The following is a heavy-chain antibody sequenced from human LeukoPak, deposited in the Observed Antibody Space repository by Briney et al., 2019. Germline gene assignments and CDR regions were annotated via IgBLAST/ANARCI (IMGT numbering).Heavy chain of an antibody. CDR1: GFTFSSYA. Sequence: GGSLRLSCAASGFTFSSYAMHWVRQAPGKGLEWVAVISYDGSNKYYADSVKGRFTISRDNSKNTLYLQMNNLRAEDTAVYYCARAQLEGPVGVLYYGMDVWGKGTTVTVSS. CDR3: ARAQLEGPVGVLYYGMDV. D-gene: IGHD1-1*01. CDR2: ISYDGSNK. J-gene: IGHJ6*04. V-gene: IGHV3-30*04.